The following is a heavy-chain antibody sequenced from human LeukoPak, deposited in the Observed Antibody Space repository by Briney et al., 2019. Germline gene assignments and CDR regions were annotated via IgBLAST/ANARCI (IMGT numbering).Heavy chain of an antibody. CDR1: GFTFSNYC. D-gene: IGHD3-22*01. Sequence: PGGSLRLSCGASGFTFSNYCMTWVRQAPGKGLEWVANINRDGSVKDYVDSVKGRFTISRDNARNSLSLQMNSLRAEDTAVYYCARDPYDSLAYGAFDIWGQGTVVTVSS. CDR2: INRDGSVK. V-gene: IGHV3-7*01. J-gene: IGHJ3*02. CDR3: ARDPYDSLAYGAFDI.